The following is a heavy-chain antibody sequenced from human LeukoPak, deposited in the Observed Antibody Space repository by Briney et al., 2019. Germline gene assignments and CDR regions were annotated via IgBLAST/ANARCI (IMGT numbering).Heavy chain of an antibody. J-gene: IGHJ3*02. D-gene: IGHD2-21*01. CDR1: GGSISSYY. Sequence: SETLSLTCTVSGGSISSYYWSWIRQPPGKGLEWIGYIYYSGSTNYNPSLKSRVTISVDTSKNQFSLKLSSVTAADTAVYYCARDLVYCGGDCYPDAFDIWGQGTMVTVSS. CDR3: ARDLVYCGGDCYPDAFDI. CDR2: IYYSGST. V-gene: IGHV4-59*01.